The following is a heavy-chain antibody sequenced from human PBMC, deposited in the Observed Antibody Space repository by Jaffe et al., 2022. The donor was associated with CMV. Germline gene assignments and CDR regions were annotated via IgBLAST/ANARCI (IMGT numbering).Heavy chain of an antibody. CDR3: AKDMGAGSGSYRTTNYYYYGMDV. Sequence: EVQLVESGGGLVQPGRSLRLSCAASGFTFDDYAMHWVRQAPGKGLEWVSGISWNSGSIGYADSVKGRFTISRDNAKNSLYLQMNSLRAEDTALYYCAKDMGAGSGSYRTTNYYYYGMDVWGQGTTVTVSS. D-gene: IGHD1-26*01. CDR2: ISWNSGSI. V-gene: IGHV3-9*01. J-gene: IGHJ6*02. CDR1: GFTFDDYA.